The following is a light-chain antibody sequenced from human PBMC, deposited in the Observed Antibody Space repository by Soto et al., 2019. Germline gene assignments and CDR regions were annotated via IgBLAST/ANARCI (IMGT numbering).Light chain of an antibody. V-gene: IGLV1-40*01. CDR3: QSYDSGYV. CDR2: GNS. CDR1: SSNIVAGYD. J-gene: IGLJ1*01. Sequence: QSVLTQPPSVSGAPGQRVTISCTGSSSNIVAGYDVHWYQQLPGTAPKLLIYGNSNRPSGVPDRFSGSKSGTSASLAITGLQAEDEADYYCQSYDSGYVFGTGTKPPS.